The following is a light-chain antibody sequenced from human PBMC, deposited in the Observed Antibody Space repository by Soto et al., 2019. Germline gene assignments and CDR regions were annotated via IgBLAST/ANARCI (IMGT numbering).Light chain of an antibody. V-gene: IGKV3-15*01. CDR3: QQYNNWPLT. CDR2: GAS. CDR1: QNVNTN. Sequence: ELVMTQSPATLSVSPGDRATLSCRASQNVNTNLAWYQQQPGQAPRLLIFGASTWATGIPARFSGSGSGTEFTLTISSLQPEDFAVYYCQQYNNWPLTFGGGTKVDIK. J-gene: IGKJ4*01.